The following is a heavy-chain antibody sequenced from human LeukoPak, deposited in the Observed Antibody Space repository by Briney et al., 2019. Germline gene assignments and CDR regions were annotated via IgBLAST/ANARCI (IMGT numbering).Heavy chain of an antibody. J-gene: IGHJ5*02. V-gene: IGHV4-61*01. D-gene: IGHD2-2*01. CDR1: GGSVRSTSYY. CDR2: IYNTGRT. CDR3: ASLYCTRTSCYFLDP. Sequence: SETLSLTCSVSGGSVRSTSYYWSWIRQSPGKGLEWIGYIYNTGRTNYNASLNSQVTISLDTSKNQFSLKLSSLTAADTAMYYCASLYCTRTSCYFLDPWGQGTLVIVSS.